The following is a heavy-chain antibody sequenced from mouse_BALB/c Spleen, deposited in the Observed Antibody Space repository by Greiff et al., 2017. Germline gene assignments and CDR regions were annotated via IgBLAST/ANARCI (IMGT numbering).Heavy chain of an antibody. CDR2: ISSGSSTI. D-gene: IGHD2-4*01. J-gene: IGHJ3*01. Sequence: EVMLVESGGGLVQPGGSRKLSCAASGFTFSSFGMHWVRQAPEKGLEWVAYISSGSSTIYYADTVKGRFTISRDNPKNTLFLQMTSLRSEDTAMYYCAREGFYYDYDVGFAYWGQGTLVTVSA. CDR3: AREGFYYDYDVGFAY. V-gene: IGHV5-17*02. CDR1: GFTFSSFG.